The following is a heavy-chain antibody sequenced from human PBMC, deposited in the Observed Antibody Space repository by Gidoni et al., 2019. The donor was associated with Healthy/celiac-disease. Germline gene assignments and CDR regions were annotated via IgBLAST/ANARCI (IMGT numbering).Heavy chain of an antibody. CDR1: GFTFSSYD. J-gene: IGHJ4*02. CDR2: IGTAGDT. CDR3: ARMGPYGDYGY. V-gene: IGHV3-13*04. D-gene: IGHD4-17*01. Sequence: EVQLVESGGGLVQPGGSLRLSCAASGFTFSSYDMHWVRQATGKGLEWVSAIGTAGDTYYPGSVKGRFTISRENAKNSLYLQMNSLRAGDTAVYYCARMGPYGDYGYWGQGTLVTVSS.